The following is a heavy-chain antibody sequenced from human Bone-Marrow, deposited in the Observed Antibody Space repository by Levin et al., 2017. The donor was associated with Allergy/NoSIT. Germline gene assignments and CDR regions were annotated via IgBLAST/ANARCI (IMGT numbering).Heavy chain of an antibody. D-gene: IGHD2-2*01. V-gene: IGHV4-30-2*01. J-gene: IGHJ6*03. CDR3: ARRVVPAAMSYYYYYYMDV. CDR1: GGSISSGGYS. Sequence: LRLSCAVSGGSISSGGYSWSWIRQPPGKGLEWIGYIYHSGSTYYNPSLKSRVTISVDRSKNQFSLKLSSVTAADTAVYYCARRVVPAAMSYYYYYYMDVWGKGTTVTVSS. CDR2: IYHSGST.